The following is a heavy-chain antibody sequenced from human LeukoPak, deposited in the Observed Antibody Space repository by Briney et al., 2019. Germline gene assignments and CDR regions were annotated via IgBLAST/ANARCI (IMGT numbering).Heavy chain of an antibody. CDR3: ARFDYVWETHGMDAFDI. CDR2: INHGGST. V-gene: IGHV4-38-2*01. D-gene: IGHD3-16*01. CDR1: GYSISNGYF. Sequence: TSETLSLTCAVSGYSISNGYFWGWIRPPPGKGLEWIVIINHGGSTNYNPSLRSRVTISLVTSKNPFSLRMRSVTAADTAVYYWARFDYVWETHGMDAFDIWGHGTMVTVSS. J-gene: IGHJ3*02.